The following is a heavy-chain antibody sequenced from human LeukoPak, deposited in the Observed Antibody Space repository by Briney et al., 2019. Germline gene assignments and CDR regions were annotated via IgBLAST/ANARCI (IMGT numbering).Heavy chain of an antibody. CDR1: GGSINTYY. Sequence: SETLSLTCTISGGSINTYYWSWIRQPPGKGLEWIAYMYNSESTKYNPSLKSRVTIPVDTSKKQFSLKLRSVTAADTALYYCARHVLTAGSIDWGQGTLVTVSS. J-gene: IGHJ4*02. CDR2: MYNSEST. CDR3: ARHVLTAGSID. V-gene: IGHV4-59*08. D-gene: IGHD3-9*01.